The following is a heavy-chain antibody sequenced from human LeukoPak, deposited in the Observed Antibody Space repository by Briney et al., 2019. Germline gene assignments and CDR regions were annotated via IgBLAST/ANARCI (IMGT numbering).Heavy chain of an antibody. D-gene: IGHD6-6*01. J-gene: IGHJ6*02. CDR2: ISYDGSNK. CDR3: ARDLGVIAARNPYYYYYGMDV. CDR1: GFTFSSYA. Sequence: GSLRLSCAASGFTFSSYAMHWVRQAPGKGLEWVAVISYDGSNKYYADSVKGRFTISRDNSKNTLYLQMNSLRAEDTAVYYCARDLGVIAARNPYYYYYGMDVWGQGTTVTVSS. V-gene: IGHV3-30-3*01.